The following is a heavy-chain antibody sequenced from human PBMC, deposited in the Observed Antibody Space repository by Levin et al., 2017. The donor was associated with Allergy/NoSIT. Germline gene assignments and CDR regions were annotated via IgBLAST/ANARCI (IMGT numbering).Heavy chain of an antibody. CDR1: GFTFNNYA. CDR3: SREIARITTIVLGGVDVYSIDY. J-gene: IGHJ4*02. V-gene: IGHV3-23*01. D-gene: IGHD1-20*01. CDR2: ITWSGARS. Sequence: GVSLRLSCAASGFTFNNYAVSWVRQAPGKGLEWVSAITWSGARSYYTGSVKGRATISRDNSKNTVYLQMSSLQFEDTAVYYCSREIARITTIVLGGVDVYSIDYWGQGTPVTVSS.